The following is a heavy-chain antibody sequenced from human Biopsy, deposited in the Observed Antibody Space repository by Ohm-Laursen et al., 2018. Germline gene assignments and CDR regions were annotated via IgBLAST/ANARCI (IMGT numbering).Heavy chain of an antibody. V-gene: IGHV1-2*02. Sequence: ASVKVSCKASGFSFTGYYIHWVRQAPGQGLEWMGWISPKSGGTNYAQKFQGNITMTKNTSMSTAYMEMSRLRSDDTAVYYCALQSVAQMKNFDYWGQGTLVSVSS. D-gene: IGHD6-19*01. J-gene: IGHJ4*02. CDR1: GFSFTGYY. CDR3: ALQSVAQMKNFDY. CDR2: ISPKSGGT.